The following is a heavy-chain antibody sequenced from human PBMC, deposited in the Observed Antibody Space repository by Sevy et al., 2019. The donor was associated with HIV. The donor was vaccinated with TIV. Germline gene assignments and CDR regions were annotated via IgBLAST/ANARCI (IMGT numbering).Heavy chain of an antibody. D-gene: IGHD2-2*01. V-gene: IGHV1-2*06. CDR3: ARDRRYFQLLSPAYYYYGMDV. CDR2: INPNSGGT. CDR1: GYTFTGYY. J-gene: IGHJ6*02. Sequence: ASVKVSCKASGYTFTGYYMHWVRQAPGQGLEWMGRINPNSGGTNYAQKFQGRVTMTRDTSISTAYMELSRLRSDDTAVYYCARDRRYFQLLSPAYYYYGMDVWGQGTTVTVSS.